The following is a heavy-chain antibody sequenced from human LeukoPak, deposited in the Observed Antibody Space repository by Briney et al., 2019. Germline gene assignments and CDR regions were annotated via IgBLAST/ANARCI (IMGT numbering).Heavy chain of an antibody. D-gene: IGHD6-6*01. CDR2: IKQDGSEK. V-gene: IGHV3-7*05. Sequence: GGSLRLSCAASGFTFSSYWMSWVRQAPGKGLGWVANIKQDGSEKVYVDSVKGRFAISRDNAKNSLFLQMDALRAEDTAVYYCARDPYSSTWSYGMDVWGQGTTVSVSS. CDR3: ARDPYSSTWSYGMDV. J-gene: IGHJ6*02. CDR1: GFTFSSYW.